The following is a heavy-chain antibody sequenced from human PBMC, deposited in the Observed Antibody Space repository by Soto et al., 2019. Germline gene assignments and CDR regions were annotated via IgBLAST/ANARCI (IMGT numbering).Heavy chain of an antibody. V-gene: IGHV1-69*02. CDR2: IIPILGIA. D-gene: IGHD3-10*02. J-gene: IGHJ6*02. CDR1: GGTFSSYT. Sequence: QVQLVQSGAEVKKPGSSVKVSCKASGGTFSSYTISWVRQVPGQGLEWMGRIIPILGIANYAQKFQGRATITADKSTSTAYMELSSLRPEDTAVYYRLCRGCGFDGMDVWGQGTTVTVSS. CDR3: LCRGCGFDGMDV.